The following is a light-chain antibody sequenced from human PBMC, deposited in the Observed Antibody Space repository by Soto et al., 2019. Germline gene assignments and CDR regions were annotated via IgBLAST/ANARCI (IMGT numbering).Light chain of an antibody. CDR2: DVS. V-gene: IGLV2-14*03. CDR3: TSYTGSSPHVV. Sequence: QSVLTQPASVSGSPGQSITITCTGTSSDVGGYNFVSWYQQHPGKAPKLMIYDVSDRPSGVSNRFSGSKSGNTASLTISGLHDEDEADYYCTSYTGSSPHVVFGGGTKVTVL. CDR1: SSDVGGYNF. J-gene: IGLJ2*01.